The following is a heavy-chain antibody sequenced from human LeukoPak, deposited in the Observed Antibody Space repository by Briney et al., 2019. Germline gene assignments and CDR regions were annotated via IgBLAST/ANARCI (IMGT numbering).Heavy chain of an antibody. CDR2: IYYSGST. J-gene: IGHJ1*01. CDR3: ARQGCRGGSCYFQH. Sequence: SETLSLTCTVSGGSISSYYWSWIRQPPGKGLEWIGYIYYSGSTNYNPSLKSRVTISVDTSKNQFSLKLSSVTAADTAVYYCARQGCRGGSCYFQHWGQGTLVTVSS. V-gene: IGHV4-59*08. CDR1: GGSISSYY. D-gene: IGHD2-15*01.